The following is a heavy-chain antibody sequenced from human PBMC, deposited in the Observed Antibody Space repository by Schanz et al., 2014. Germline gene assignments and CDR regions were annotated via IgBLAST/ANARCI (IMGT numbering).Heavy chain of an antibody. D-gene: IGHD3-10*01. V-gene: IGHV3-23*04. CDR2: ISGGGGTT. J-gene: IGHJ4*02. CDR3: ARIGGSVFDY. CDR1: GFTFSTST. Sequence: EVQLVESGGGLVQPGGSLRLSCAASGFTFSTSTMHWVRQAPGKGLEWVSAISGGGGTTYYTDSVKGRFTISRDNSKSTLYLQMNSLRAEDTAVYYCARIGGSVFDYWAQGTLVTVSS.